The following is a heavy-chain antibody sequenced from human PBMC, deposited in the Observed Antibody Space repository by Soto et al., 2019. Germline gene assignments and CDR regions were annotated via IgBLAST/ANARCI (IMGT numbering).Heavy chain of an antibody. CDR1: GFTFSSYW. V-gene: IGHV3-7*04. CDR3: GRDLRDWDSGSYSYDY. Sequence: GGSLRLSCAASGFTFSSYWMSWVRQAPGKGLEWVANIKQDGGEKYYVDSVKGRFTISRDNAKNSLYLQMNSLRAEDTAVYYCGRDLRDWDSGSYSYDYWGQGTLVTVSS. J-gene: IGHJ4*02. D-gene: IGHD1-26*01. CDR2: IKQDGGEK.